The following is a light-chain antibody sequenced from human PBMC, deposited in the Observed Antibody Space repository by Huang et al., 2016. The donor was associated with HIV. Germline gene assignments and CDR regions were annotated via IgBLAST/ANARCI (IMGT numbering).Light chain of an antibody. CDR2: AAS. Sequence: DIQMTQSPSSLSASVGDRVTITCRARQNIINYLNWSQQQPGKAPKLLIYAASNLQGGVPSRFSGSGSGTDYTLTITSLQPEDFATYYCQQRFSLPITFGQGTRLEIK. V-gene: IGKV1-39*01. J-gene: IGKJ5*01. CDR1: QNIINY. CDR3: QQRFSLPIT.